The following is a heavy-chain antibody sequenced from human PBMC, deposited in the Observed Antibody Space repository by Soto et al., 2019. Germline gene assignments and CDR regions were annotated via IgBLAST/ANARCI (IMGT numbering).Heavy chain of an antibody. CDR1: GGSISSSSYY. J-gene: IGHJ3*02. D-gene: IGHD3-22*01. CDR2: IYYSGST. Sequence: SETLSLTCTVSGGSISSSSYYWGWIRQPPGKGLKWIGSIYYSGSTYYNPSLKSRVTVSVDKSKNQFSLKLSSVTAADTAVYYCARSDSSGYYDAFDIWGQGTMVTVS. CDR3: ARSDSSGYYDAFDI. V-gene: IGHV4-39*01.